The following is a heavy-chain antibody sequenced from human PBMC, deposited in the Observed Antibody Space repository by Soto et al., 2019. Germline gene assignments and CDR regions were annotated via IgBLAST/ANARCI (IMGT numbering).Heavy chain of an antibody. V-gene: IGHV4-34*01. CDR1: GDSFRDYY. J-gene: IGHJ5*01. CDR2: INPSGRT. CDR3: ARTRNRWFDS. D-gene: IGHD1-1*01. Sequence: SETLSLTXVVSGDSFRDYYWSWIRQSPGVGLEWIGEINPSGRTEYNPSLRGRVTLSVDTSKNQFSLTLSTMTAADTAVYYCARTRNRWFDSWGQGTLVTVSS.